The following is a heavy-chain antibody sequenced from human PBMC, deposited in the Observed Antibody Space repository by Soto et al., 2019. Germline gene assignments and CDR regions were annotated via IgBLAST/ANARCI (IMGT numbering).Heavy chain of an antibody. CDR2: ISYDGSNK. CDR1: GFTFSSYA. D-gene: IGHD3-10*01. J-gene: IGHJ3*02. CDR3: ARRGPDGFDI. Sequence: QVQLVESGGGVVQPGRSLRLSCAASGFTFSSYAMHWVRQAPGKGLEWVAVISYDGSNKYYADSVKGRFTISRDNSKNTLYLQMNSLRAEDTAVYYCARRGPDGFDIWGQGTMVTVSS. V-gene: IGHV3-30-3*01.